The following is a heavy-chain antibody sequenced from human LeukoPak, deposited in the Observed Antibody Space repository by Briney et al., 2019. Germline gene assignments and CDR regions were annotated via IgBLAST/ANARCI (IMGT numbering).Heavy chain of an antibody. CDR2: IYYSGST. CDR3: ARERAAVAGLFDY. J-gene: IGHJ4*02. D-gene: IGHD6-19*01. Sequence: SETLSLTCTVSGGSISSSSYYWGWIRQPPGKGLEWIGSIYYSGSTYYNPSLKSRVTISVDTSKSHFSLKLSSVTAADTAVYYCARERAAVAGLFDYWGRGTLVTVSS. V-gene: IGHV4-39*02. CDR1: GGSISSSSYY.